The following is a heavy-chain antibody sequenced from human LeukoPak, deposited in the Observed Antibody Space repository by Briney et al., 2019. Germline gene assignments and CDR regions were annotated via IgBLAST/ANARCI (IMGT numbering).Heavy chain of an antibody. CDR3: ARVEYSSSYSSKNNWFDP. Sequence: PSETLSLTCAVYGGSFSGYYWSWIRQPPGKGLEWIEEINHSGSTNYNPSLKSRVTISVDTSKNQFSLKLSSVTAADTAVYYCARVEYSSSYSSKNNWFDPWGQGTQVTVSS. CDR1: GGSFSGYY. J-gene: IGHJ5*02. V-gene: IGHV4-34*01. CDR2: INHSGST. D-gene: IGHD6-6*01.